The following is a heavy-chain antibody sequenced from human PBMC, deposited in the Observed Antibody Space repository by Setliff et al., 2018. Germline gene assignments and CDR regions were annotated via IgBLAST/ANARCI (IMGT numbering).Heavy chain of an antibody. CDR1: GSTFLNFG. CDR3: SRLVRFCTRTTCQRLSGDDF. D-gene: IGHD2-8*01. CDR2: ISPYTGNT. Sequence: ASVKVSCKASGSTFLNFGISWVRQAPGQGLEWVGWISPYTGNTYYAPRLQDRVTLTADTSTNTAYMELRSLISDDTAVYYCSRLVRFCTRTTCQRLSGDDFWGQGTLVTVSS. J-gene: IGHJ4*02. V-gene: IGHV1-18*01.